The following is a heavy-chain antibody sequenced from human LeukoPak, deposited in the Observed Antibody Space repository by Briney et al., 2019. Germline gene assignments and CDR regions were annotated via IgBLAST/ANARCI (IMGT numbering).Heavy chain of an antibody. V-gene: IGHV4-39*07. Sequence: SETLSLTCTVSGGSISSSNYYWCCIRQPPGKGLEWIGSIYYSGATFYNPSLKSRVTISVDTSKNQFSLKLSSVTAADTAVYYCATLGNGRTSDNGGQGTLVTVSS. CDR1: GGSISSSNYY. D-gene: IGHD1-26*01. CDR2: IYYSGAT. J-gene: IGHJ4*02. CDR3: ATLGNGRTSDN.